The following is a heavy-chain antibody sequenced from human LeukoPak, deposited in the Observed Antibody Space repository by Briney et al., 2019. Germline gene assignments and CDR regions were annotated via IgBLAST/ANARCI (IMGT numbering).Heavy chain of an antibody. Sequence: SETLSLTCTVSGYSISSGYYWGWIRQPPGKGLEWIGSIYHSGSTYYNPSLKSRVTISVDTSKNQFSLKLSSVTAADTAVYYCGRRYSSSSRAFDIWGQGTMVTVSS. CDR3: GRRYSSSSRAFDI. D-gene: IGHD6-6*01. CDR2: IYHSGST. CDR1: GYSISSGYY. J-gene: IGHJ3*02. V-gene: IGHV4-38-2*02.